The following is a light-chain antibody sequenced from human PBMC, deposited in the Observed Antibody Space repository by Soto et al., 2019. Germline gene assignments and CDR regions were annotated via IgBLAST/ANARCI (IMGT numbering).Light chain of an antibody. V-gene: IGLV2-23*01. Sequence: QSVLTQPASVSGSPGQSITISCTGTSSDVGSYNLVSWYQQHPGTAPKLMIYEGSKWPSGVSNRFSGSKSGNTASLTISGLQAEDEADYYCCSYAGNSPFVFGTGTKVTVL. CDR3: CSYAGNSPFV. CDR1: SSDVGSYNL. J-gene: IGLJ1*01. CDR2: EGS.